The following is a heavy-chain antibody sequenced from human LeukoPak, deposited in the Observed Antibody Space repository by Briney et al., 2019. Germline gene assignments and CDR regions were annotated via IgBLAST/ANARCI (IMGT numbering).Heavy chain of an antibody. CDR3: ASIIAARPWYFDY. Sequence: SETLSLTCTVSGGSISSSSYYWGWIRQPPGKGLEWIGSIYYSGSTYYNPSLKSRVTISVDTSKNQFSLKLSSVTAADTAVYYCASIIAARPWYFDYWGQGTLVTVSS. V-gene: IGHV4-39*01. CDR2: IYYSGST. CDR1: GGSISSSSYY. J-gene: IGHJ4*02. D-gene: IGHD6-6*01.